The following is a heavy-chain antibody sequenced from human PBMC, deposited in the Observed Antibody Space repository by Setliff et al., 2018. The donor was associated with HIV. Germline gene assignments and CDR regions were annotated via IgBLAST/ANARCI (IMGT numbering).Heavy chain of an antibody. D-gene: IGHD3-16*01. V-gene: IGHV1-46*03. CDR1: GYTFTSYY. Sequence: AASVKVSCKASGYTFTSYYMHWVRQAPGQGLEWMGIINPSGGSTSYAQKFQGRVTMTRDTSTSTVYMELSSLRSEDTAVYYCARDPAVFGLYYYYYMDVWGKGTTVTVSS. J-gene: IGHJ6*03. CDR3: ARDPAVFGLYYYYYMDV. CDR2: INPSGGST.